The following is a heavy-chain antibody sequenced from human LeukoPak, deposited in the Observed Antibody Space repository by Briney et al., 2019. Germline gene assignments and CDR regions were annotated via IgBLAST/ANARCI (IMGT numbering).Heavy chain of an antibody. CDR3: AGRVTGYSSGYVY. D-gene: IGHD5-18*01. CDR1: GITFSNYA. CDR2: ISGSAHKI. J-gene: IGHJ4*02. V-gene: IGHV3-23*01. Sequence: PGGSLRLSCVASGITFSNYAVSWVRQAPEKGLDRVSVISGSAHKIRYADSVKGRFIISRDNSENIVYLQMNNLRAEDTAVYYCAGRVTGYSSGYVYWGQGTLVTVSS.